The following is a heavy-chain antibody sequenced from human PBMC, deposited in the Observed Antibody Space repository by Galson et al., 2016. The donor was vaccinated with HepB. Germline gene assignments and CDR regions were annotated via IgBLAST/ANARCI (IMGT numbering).Heavy chain of an antibody. CDR2: IIPLLGIP. J-gene: IGHJ3*02. CDR1: TFTTYP. CDR3: ARPSSGWANDAFDI. Sequence: TFTTYPITWVRQAPGQGPECLGRIIPLLGIPKYAQKFQGRLTITADKSTSTTYMELTSLRSEATAVYYCARPSSGWANDAFDIWGQGTMVTVSS. D-gene: IGHD6-19*01. V-gene: IGHV1-69*02.